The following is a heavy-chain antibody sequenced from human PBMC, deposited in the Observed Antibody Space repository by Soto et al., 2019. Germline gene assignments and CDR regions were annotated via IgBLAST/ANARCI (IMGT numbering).Heavy chain of an antibody. V-gene: IGHV3-23*01. CDR3: AKDAVYNDDFWLMDS. D-gene: IGHD3-16*01. CDR2: MTGSGATI. CDR1: GFTISTFA. Sequence: GGSLRVYCAASGFTISTFAITWVRQAPGKGLESVCGMTGSGATIHYADSVRGRFTISKGNSKNVLFLQMDYLRDEDTAIYYCAKDAVYNDDFWLMDSWGQGTLVTVSS. J-gene: IGHJ4*02.